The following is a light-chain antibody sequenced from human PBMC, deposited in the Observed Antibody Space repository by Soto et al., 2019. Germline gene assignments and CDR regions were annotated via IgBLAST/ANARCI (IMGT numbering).Light chain of an antibody. CDR2: KAS. Sequence: IQLTQSPSSLSASVGDRVSITCRASQDIKTYLAWYQQKPGKAPKLLIYKASTLDSGVPSRFSGSGSGTEFTLTISSLQPDDFATYYCQHYNSYPYTFGQGTNLEIK. CDR1: QDIKTY. J-gene: IGKJ2*01. V-gene: IGKV1-5*03. CDR3: QHYNSYPYT.